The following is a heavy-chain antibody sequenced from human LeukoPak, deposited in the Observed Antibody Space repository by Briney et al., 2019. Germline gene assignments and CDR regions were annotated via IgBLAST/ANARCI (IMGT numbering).Heavy chain of an antibody. D-gene: IGHD4-17*01. CDR1: GYTLTELS. V-gene: IGHV1-24*01. CDR2: FDPEDGET. J-gene: IGHJ4*02. Sequence: ASVKVSCKVSGYTLTELSMHWVRQAPGKGLEWMGGFDPEDGETIYAQRFQGRVTMTEDTSTDTAYMELSSLRSEDTAVYYCATRGFSGYGDYYGYWGQGTLVTVSS. CDR3: ATRGFSGYGDYYGY.